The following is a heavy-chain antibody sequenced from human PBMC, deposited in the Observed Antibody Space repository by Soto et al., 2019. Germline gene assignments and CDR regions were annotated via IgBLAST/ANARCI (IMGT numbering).Heavy chain of an antibody. CDR1: GFTFSSYA. CDR3: ATDIHATWLLNS. J-gene: IGHJ5*02. CDR2: ISGSGGRT. D-gene: IGHD2-2*02. Sequence: PGGSLRLSCAASGFTFSSYAMSWVRQAPGKGLEWVSAISGSGGRTYYADSVKGRFTISRDNSKNTLYLQMNSLRAEDTSLYLCATDIHATWLLNSWGQGTLVTVSS. V-gene: IGHV3-23*01.